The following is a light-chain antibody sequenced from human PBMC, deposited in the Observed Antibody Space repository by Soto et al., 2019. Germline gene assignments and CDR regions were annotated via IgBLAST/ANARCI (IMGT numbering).Light chain of an antibody. Sequence: QSALTQPASVPGSPGQSITISCTGTSSDVGGYNYVSWYQRHPGKAPKLMIYEVSNRPSGVSNRFSGSKSGNTASLTISGLQAEDEADYYCSSYTSSSTLVFGGGTKLTVL. V-gene: IGLV2-14*01. CDR2: EVS. CDR1: SSDVGGYNY. J-gene: IGLJ2*01. CDR3: SSYTSSSTLV.